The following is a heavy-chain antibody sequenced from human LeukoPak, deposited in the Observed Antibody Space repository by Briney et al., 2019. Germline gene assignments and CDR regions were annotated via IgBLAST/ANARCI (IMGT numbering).Heavy chain of an antibody. V-gene: IGHV1-69*06. J-gene: IGHJ5*02. CDR2: IIPIFGTA. D-gene: IGHD3-9*01. Sequence: ASGKVSCKASGGTLSSYAISWVRQAHGQGLEWIGGIIPIFGTANYAQKFQGRVTITADKSTSTAYMELSSLRSEDTAVYYCARLVSLTGLGYNWFDPWGQGNLVTVSS. CDR1: GGTLSSYA. CDR3: ARLVSLTGLGYNWFDP.